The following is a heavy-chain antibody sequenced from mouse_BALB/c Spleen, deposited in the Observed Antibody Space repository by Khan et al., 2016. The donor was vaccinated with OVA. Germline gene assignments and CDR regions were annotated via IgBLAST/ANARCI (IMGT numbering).Heavy chain of an antibody. D-gene: IGHD1-1*01. V-gene: IGHV3-2*02. Sequence: EVELVESGPGLVKPSQPLSLTCTVTGYSITSGYGWNWIRQFPGNKLEWMGYISYSGSTNYNPSLKSRISITRDTSKNQFFLQLNSVTTEDTATYYCARTGRIKYWGQGTTLTVSS. CDR3: ARTGRIKY. CDR1: GYSITSGYG. J-gene: IGHJ2*01. CDR2: ISYSGST.